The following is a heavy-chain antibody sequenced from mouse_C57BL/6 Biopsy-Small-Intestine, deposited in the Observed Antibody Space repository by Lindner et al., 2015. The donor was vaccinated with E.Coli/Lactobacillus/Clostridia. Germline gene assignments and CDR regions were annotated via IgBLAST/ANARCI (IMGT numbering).Heavy chain of an antibody. V-gene: IGHV1-4*01. CDR1: GYTFTSYT. D-gene: IGHD1-2*01. Sequence: VQLQESGAELARPGASVKMSCKASGYTFTSYTMRWVKQRPGQGLEWIGYINPSSGYTKYNQKFKDKATLTAGKSSSTAYMQLSSLTSEDSAVYYCARSGRIRPWFAYWGQGTLVTVSA. J-gene: IGHJ3*01. CDR3: ARSGRIRPWFAY. CDR2: INPSSGYT.